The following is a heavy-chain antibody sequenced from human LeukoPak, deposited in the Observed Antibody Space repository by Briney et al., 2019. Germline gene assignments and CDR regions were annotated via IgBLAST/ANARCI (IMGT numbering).Heavy chain of an antibody. CDR1: GGSFSGYY. V-gene: IGHV4-34*01. D-gene: IGHD3-22*01. J-gene: IGHJ4*02. Sequence: SETLSLTCAVYGGSFSGYYWSWIRQPPGKGLEWMGEINHSGSTNYNPSLKSRVTISVDTSKNQFSLKLSSVTAADTAVYYCARVNYDSSGYYLLHSDYWGQGTLVTVSS. CDR3: ARVNYDSSGYYLLHSDY. CDR2: INHSGST.